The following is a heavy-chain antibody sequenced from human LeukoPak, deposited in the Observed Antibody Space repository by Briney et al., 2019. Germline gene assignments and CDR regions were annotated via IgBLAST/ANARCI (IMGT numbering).Heavy chain of an antibody. CDR1: GFTFSSYA. J-gene: IGHJ4*02. CDR2: ISSSSSYI. V-gene: IGHV3-21*01. Sequence: GGSLRLSCAASGFTFSSYAMSWVRQAPGKGLEWVSAISSSSSYIYYADSVKGRFTISRDNAKNSLYLQMNSLRAEDTAVYYCAREVRGGYCSSTSCYTSWGQGTLVTVSS. D-gene: IGHD2-2*02. CDR3: AREVRGGYCSSTSCYTS.